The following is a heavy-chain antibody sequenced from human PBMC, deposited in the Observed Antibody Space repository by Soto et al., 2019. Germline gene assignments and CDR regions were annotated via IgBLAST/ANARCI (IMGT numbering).Heavy chain of an antibody. Sequence: EVQLLESGGGLVQPGGYLRLSCAASGFTFSSYAMSWVRQAPGKGLEWVSAISGSGGTTYYADSVKGRFTFSRDNSNKHLYSQMISSRAEDAAVEYCAKTANCWFRAFAIWGQWTIVTVSS. CDR2: ISGSGGTT. V-gene: IGHV3-23*01. CDR3: AKTANCWFRAFAI. D-gene: IGHD3-10*01. CDR1: GFTFSSYA. J-gene: IGHJ3*02.